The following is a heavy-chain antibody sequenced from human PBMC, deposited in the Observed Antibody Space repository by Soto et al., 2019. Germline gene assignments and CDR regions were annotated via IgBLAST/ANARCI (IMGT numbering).Heavy chain of an antibody. CDR2: ISGSGRTT. D-gene: IGHD5-12*01. V-gene: IGHV3-23*01. J-gene: IGHJ5*02. CDR3: AKGVTTIVATGSWFDH. CDR1: GFTLNSYA. Sequence: GGSLRLSCAVSGFTLNSYAMNWVRQAPGEGLEWVSSISGSGRTTYYADAVKGRFTISRDNSKNTLFLQMNSLRSEDTAVYYCAKGVTTIVATGSWFDHWGQGTLVTVSS.